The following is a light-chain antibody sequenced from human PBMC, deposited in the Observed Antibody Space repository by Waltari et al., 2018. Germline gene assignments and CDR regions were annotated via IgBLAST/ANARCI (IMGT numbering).Light chain of an antibody. CDR3: QQHGYSPLYA. V-gene: IGKV3-20*01. CDR1: QSVRSEY. J-gene: IGKJ2*01. CDR2: GGS. Sequence: EIVMTQSPGTLSLSPGERATLSCRASQSVRSEYLSWYQQKPGQAPRRLIYGGSNRAAGIQDRFSGSGSGTDFTLTISRLEPEDFAVYYCQQHGYSPLYAFGQGTKLEIK.